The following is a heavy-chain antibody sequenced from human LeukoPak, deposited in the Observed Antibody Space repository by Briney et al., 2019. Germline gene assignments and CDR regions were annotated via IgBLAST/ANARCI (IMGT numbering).Heavy chain of an antibody. CDR2: ISGSGDST. J-gene: IGHJ4*02. CDR3: AKARTYCSGGSCFYDY. CDR1: GFTFSSYA. V-gene: IGHV3-23*01. D-gene: IGHD2-15*01. Sequence: PGGSLRLSCAASGFTFSSYAMTWVRQAPGKGLDYVSAISGSGDSTYYADSVKGRFTISRDNAKNTVYLQMNSLRAEDTAVYYCAKARTYCSGGSCFYDYWGQGTLVTVPS.